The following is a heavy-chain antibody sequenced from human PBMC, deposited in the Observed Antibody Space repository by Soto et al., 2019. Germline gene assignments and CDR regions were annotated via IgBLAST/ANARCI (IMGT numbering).Heavy chain of an antibody. D-gene: IGHD3-3*01. CDR2: IYYSGTT. J-gene: IGHJ4*02. CDR1: GGSISHYY. Sequence: PSQTLSLTYTVSGGSISHYYWSWILQPPGKGLEWIGYIYYSGTTNYNPSLESRVTMSVDTSKNQFSLKLSSVTAADTAVYYCARHSPEWFDFDKWGRGNLVTVS. V-gene: IGHV4-59*08. CDR3: ARHSPEWFDFDK.